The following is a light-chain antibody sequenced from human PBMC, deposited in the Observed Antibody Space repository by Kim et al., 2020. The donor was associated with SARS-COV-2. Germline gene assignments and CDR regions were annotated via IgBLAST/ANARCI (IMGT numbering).Light chain of an antibody. CDR1: QSIDSNY. J-gene: IGKJ2*01. CDR2: GVS. Sequence: PGERATLSCGASQSIDSNYFAWYQQKPGQAPRLLVYGVSSRATGIPDRLSGSGSGTDFTLSISRLEPEDFAVYYCHQYDTSPQTFGQGTKLEI. V-gene: IGKV3-20*01. CDR3: HQYDTSPQT.